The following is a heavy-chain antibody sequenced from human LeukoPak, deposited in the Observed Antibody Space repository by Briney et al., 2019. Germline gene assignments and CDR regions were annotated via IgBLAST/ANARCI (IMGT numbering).Heavy chain of an antibody. CDR2: ITISGHTK. J-gene: IGHJ5*02. CDR1: GFDLNTYE. V-gene: IGHV3-48*03. CDR3: ARGDPHADL. Sequence: PGGSLRLSCAASGFDLNTYEMNWVRQATGKGLEWIADITISGHTKNYADSVKGRFTISRDNAGTSLYLQMNSLRVEDTGVYYCARGDPHADLWGQGTLVTVFS.